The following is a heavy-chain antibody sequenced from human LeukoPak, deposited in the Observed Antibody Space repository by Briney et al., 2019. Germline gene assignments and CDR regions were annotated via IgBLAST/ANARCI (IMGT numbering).Heavy chain of an antibody. D-gene: IGHD6-13*01. CDR3: ASRRIGSSPVYY. Sequence: GGSLRLSCAASGFTFSDYYRNWIRQAPGRGLERVSYISKSGITIYYAYSVKCRFTISRDNAKNSLNLQMNSLRAEDTVVYYCASRRIGSSPVYYWGQGTLVTASS. CDR1: GFTFSDYY. V-gene: IGHV3-11*01. J-gene: IGHJ4*02. CDR2: ISKSGITI.